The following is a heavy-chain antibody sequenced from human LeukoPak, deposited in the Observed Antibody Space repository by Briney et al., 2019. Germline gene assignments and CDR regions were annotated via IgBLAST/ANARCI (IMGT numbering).Heavy chain of an antibody. J-gene: IGHJ4*02. CDR2: IVASGDST. D-gene: IGHD6-19*01. Sequence: GGSLRLSCAASGFPFSTYAMSWVRQAPGKGLDWVSAIVASGDSTYYADSVKGRITVSRDNSKNTLYLQMNSLKTEDTAVYYCTTDQDSSGWSLDYWGQGTLVTVSS. V-gene: IGHV3-23*01. CDR3: TTDQDSSGWSLDY. CDR1: GFPFSTYA.